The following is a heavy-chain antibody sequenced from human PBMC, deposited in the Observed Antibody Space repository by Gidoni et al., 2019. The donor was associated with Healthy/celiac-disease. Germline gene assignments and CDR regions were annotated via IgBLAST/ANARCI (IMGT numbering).Heavy chain of an antibody. V-gene: IGHV3-48*03. CDR2: ISSSGSTI. CDR1: GFTFSSYE. D-gene: IGHD3-3*01. Sequence: EVQLVESGGGLVQPGGSLRLSCAASGFTFSSYEMNWVRQAPGKGLEWVSYISSSGSTIYYADSVKGRFTISRDNAKNSLYLQMNSLRAEDTAVYYCARSYYDFWSGYFSWFDPWGQGTLVTVSS. CDR3: ARSYYDFWSGYFSWFDP. J-gene: IGHJ5*02.